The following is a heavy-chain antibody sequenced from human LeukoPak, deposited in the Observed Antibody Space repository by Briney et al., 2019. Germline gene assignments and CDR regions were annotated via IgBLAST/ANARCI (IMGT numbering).Heavy chain of an antibody. CDR3: SKDLSHSGYDSFDY. J-gene: IGHJ4*02. CDR2: MSDDGGNK. D-gene: IGHD5-12*01. V-gene: IGHV3-30*18. CDR1: GFPFSSYG. Sequence: GGSLRLSCAASGFPFSSYGMQWVRHAPGKGLEWVTLMSDDGGNKYYAYAVKGRFTISRDNSKNTLYLQMNSLRPEDTAVYYCSKDLSHSGYDSFDYWGQGTLVTVSS.